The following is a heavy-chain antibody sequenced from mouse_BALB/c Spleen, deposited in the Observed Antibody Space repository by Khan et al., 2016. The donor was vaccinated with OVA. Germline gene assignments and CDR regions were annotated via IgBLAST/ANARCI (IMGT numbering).Heavy chain of an antibody. D-gene: IGHD1-1*01. CDR1: GYSITSDYY. Sequence: VQLQESGPGLVKPSQSLSLTCSVTGYSITSDYYWNWIRQFPGNKLEWMGYISYDGSNNYNPSLKNRISITRDTSKNQFFLKLNSVTTEDTATNSGARDADGSSCPARFDYWGQGTLVTVSA. CDR3: ARDADGSSCPARFDY. CDR2: ISYDGSN. J-gene: IGHJ3*01. V-gene: IGHV3-6*02.